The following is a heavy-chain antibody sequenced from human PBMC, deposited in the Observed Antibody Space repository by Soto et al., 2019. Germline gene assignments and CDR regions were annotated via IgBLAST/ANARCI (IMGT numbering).Heavy chain of an antibody. J-gene: IGHJ1*01. CDR3: ARSRDCGGDCYSIYFQH. CDR1: GGTFSSYT. CDR2: IIPILGIA. V-gene: IGHV1-69*02. Sequence: SVKVSCKASGGTFSSYTISWVRQAPGQGLEWMGRIIPILGIANYAQKFQGRVTITADKSTSTAYMELSSLRSEDTAVYYCARSRDCGGDCYSIYFQHWGQGTLVTVSS. D-gene: IGHD2-21*01.